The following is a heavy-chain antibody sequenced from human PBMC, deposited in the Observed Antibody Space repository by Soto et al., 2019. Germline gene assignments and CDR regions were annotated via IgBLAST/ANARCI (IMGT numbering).Heavy chain of an antibody. CDR2: ISGIGGVT. CDR3: AKAVVATTARGSDY. V-gene: IGHV3-23*01. D-gene: IGHD3-22*01. CDR1: GLTFSSYA. J-gene: IGHJ4*02. Sequence: PGGSLGLSCAASGLTFSSYAMSWVRQAPGKGLEWVAIISGIGGVTFYVDSVKVRFTISRDNSKNTLFLQMHSLRAEDTAVYYCAKAVVATTARGSDYWGQGTLVTVSS.